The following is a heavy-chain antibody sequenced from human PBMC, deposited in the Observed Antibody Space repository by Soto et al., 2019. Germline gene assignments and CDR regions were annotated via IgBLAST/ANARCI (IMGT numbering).Heavy chain of an antibody. CDR2: IWYDGSNK. Sequence: QVQLVESGGGVVQPGRSLRLSCAASGFTFNSYGMHWVRQAPGKGLEWVAVIWYDGSNKYYADSLKGRFTISRDNSKNTLYLQMNSLRAEDTAVYYCARDPGGSGYSYGYYFDYWGQGTVVTVSS. V-gene: IGHV3-33*01. D-gene: IGHD5-18*01. CDR1: GFTFNSYG. CDR3: ARDPGGSGYSYGYYFDY. J-gene: IGHJ4*02.